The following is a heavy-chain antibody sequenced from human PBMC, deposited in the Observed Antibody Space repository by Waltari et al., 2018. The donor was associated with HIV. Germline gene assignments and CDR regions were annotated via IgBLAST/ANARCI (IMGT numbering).Heavy chain of an antibody. Sequence: VQLVQSGPEMRKPGASVKISCRASGFTFTNYVFSWVRQAPGQGLEWLGWISAYDGNKDSAKKFKGRIILTTDPSTTTAQLEVRNLRSDDTAIYHCVRGGGSWLYDMYYYQGLDVWGQGTTVIVSS. CDR3: VRGGGSWLYDMYYYQGLDV. CDR2: ISAYDGNK. J-gene: IGHJ6*02. D-gene: IGHD2-8*01. CDR1: GFTFTNYV. V-gene: IGHV1-18*01.